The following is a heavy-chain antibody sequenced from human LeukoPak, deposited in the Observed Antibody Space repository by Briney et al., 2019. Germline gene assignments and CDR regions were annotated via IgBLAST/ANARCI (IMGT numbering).Heavy chain of an antibody. CDR2: ISGSGGST. Sequence: GGSLRLSCAASGFTFSCYAMSWVRQAPGKGLEWVSAISGSGGSTYYADSVKGRFTISRDSSKNTLYLQMNSLRAEDTAVYYCAKVGPYDYVWGSYRRPDWFDPWGQGTLVSVFS. CDR3: AKVGPYDYVWGSYRRPDWFDP. J-gene: IGHJ5*02. D-gene: IGHD3-16*02. CDR1: GFTFSCYA. V-gene: IGHV3-23*01.